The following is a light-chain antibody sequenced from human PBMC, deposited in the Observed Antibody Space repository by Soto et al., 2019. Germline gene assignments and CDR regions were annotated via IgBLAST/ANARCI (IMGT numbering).Light chain of an antibody. CDR3: SSYTRSNSLV. J-gene: IGLJ3*02. CDR1: STDVGGYDY. CDR2: EVK. V-gene: IGLV2-14*01. Sequence: QSVLTQPASVSGSPGQSISISCTGSSTDVGGYDYVSWYQHHPGAVPKLLIYEVKNRPSGVSYRFSGSKSGSTASLTISGLQAEDEAHYYCSSYTRSNSLVFGGGTKVTV.